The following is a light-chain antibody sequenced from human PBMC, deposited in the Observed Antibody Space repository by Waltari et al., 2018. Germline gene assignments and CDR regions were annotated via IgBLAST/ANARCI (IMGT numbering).Light chain of an antibody. Sequence: DIVMTQSPDSLAVSLGERATINCKSSHGVLSSNNRTDLAWYQHKPGQPPKLPFYWASTRASGVPDRFSGSGSGTDFTLTISSLQAEDVAVYYCQQYLSAPFTFGQGTRLEIK. V-gene: IGKV4-1*01. CDR1: HGVLSSNNRTD. CDR3: QQYLSAPFT. CDR2: WAS. J-gene: IGKJ5*01.